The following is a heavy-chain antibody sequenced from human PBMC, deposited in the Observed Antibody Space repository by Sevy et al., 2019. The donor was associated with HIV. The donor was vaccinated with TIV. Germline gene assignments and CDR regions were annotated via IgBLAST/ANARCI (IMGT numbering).Heavy chain of an antibody. D-gene: IGHD2-2*01. J-gene: IGHJ6*03. CDR2: IKQDGSEK. CDR1: GFTFSSYW. CDR3: ARVGNPSIVVVPAAMPLYYYYYMDV. V-gene: IGHV3-7*01. Sequence: GGSLRLSCAASGFTFSSYWMSWVRQAPGKGLEWVANIKQDGSEKYYVDSVKGRFTISRDNAKNSLYLQMNSLRAEDTAVYYCARVGNPSIVVVPAAMPLYYYYYMDVWGKGTTVTVSS.